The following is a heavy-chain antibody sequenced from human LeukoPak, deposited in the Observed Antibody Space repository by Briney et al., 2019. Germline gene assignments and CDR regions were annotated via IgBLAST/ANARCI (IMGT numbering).Heavy chain of an antibody. CDR3: ARDFNHYGEVVSRWFDP. CDR2: ISGSSGTT. Sequence: QPGGSLRLSCEASEFTFSSFAMNWVRQAPGEGLEWVSYISGSSGTTYYADSVTGRFTASRDNAKNSLYLQMNSLRAEDTAVYYCARDFNHYGEVVSRWFDPWGQGTLVIVSS. CDR1: EFTFSSFA. V-gene: IGHV3-48*01. J-gene: IGHJ5*02. D-gene: IGHD4-17*01.